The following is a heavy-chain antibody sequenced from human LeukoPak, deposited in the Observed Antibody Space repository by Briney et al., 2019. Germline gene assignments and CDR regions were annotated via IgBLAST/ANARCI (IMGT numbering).Heavy chain of an antibody. D-gene: IGHD3-3*01. CDR1: GFTFSNYW. Sequence: PGGSLRLSCAAPGFTFSNYWMGWVRQAPGKGLEWVANINQDGSEKNYVDSVKGRFTISRDNAKNSLYLQMNSLRAEDTAVYYCARIPEWRNYLDYWGQGTLVTVSS. CDR3: ARIPEWRNYLDY. V-gene: IGHV3-7*01. J-gene: IGHJ4*02. CDR2: INQDGSEK.